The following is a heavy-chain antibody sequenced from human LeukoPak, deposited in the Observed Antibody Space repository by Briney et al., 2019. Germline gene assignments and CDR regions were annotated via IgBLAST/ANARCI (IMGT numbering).Heavy chain of an antibody. J-gene: IGHJ6*02. CDR2: ITGSGGDT. CDR1: AFTFRTYV. CDR3: AKALFGWNALDV. Sequence: PGGSLRLCCAASAFTFRTYVMTWVRQAPGKGLEWVSMITGSGGDTYSADSVKGRFTISRDNSRNTLYLEMNSLRADDTAVYYCAKALFGWNALDVWGQGTTVTVSS. V-gene: IGHV3-23*01. D-gene: IGHD6-19*01.